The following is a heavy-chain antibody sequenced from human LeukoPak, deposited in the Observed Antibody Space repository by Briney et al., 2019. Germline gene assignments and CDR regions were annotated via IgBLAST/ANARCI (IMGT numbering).Heavy chain of an antibody. CDR3: ARRLGIKNYNWFDP. Sequence: PGGSLRLSCAASGFTFSSYGMHWVRQAPGKGLEWVAVISYDGSNKYYADSVKGRFTISRDNSKNTLYLQMNSLRAEDTAVYYCARRLGIKNYNWFDPWGQGTLVTVSS. V-gene: IGHV3-30*03. D-gene: IGHD7-27*01. J-gene: IGHJ5*02. CDR2: ISYDGSNK. CDR1: GFTFSSYG.